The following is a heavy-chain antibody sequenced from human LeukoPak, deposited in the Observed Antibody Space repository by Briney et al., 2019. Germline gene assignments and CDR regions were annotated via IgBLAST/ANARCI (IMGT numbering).Heavy chain of an antibody. J-gene: IGHJ4*02. D-gene: IGHD4/OR15-4a*01. CDR3: ARDPVLIRVMTPLDY. CDR2: ISAYSGDT. CDR1: GYTFTRYG. V-gene: IGHV1-18*01. Sequence: GASVKVSCKASGYTFTRYGISWVRQAPGRGLEWMGWISAYSGDTNYAQKFQGRVTMTTDTSTSTAYLELRSLRSDDTAVYYCARDPVLIRVMTPLDYWGQGTLVTVSS.